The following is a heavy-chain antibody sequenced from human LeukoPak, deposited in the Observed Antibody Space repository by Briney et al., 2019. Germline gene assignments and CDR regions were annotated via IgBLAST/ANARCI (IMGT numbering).Heavy chain of an antibody. J-gene: IGHJ4*02. CDR2: INSDGSTT. D-gene: IGHD2-2*01. CDR3: ARVMGRYCSSTSCYVDY. V-gene: IGHV3-74*01. CDR1: GFTFSSYW. Sequence: PGGSLRLSCVASGFTFSSYWMHWVRQAPGEGLVWVSRINSDGSTTTYADSVKGRFTISRDNAKNTLYLQMNSLRAEDTAVYYCARVMGRYCSSTSCYVDYWGQGTLVTVSS.